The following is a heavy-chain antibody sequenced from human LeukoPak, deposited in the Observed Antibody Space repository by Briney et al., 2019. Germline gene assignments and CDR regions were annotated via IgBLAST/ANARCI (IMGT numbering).Heavy chain of an antibody. J-gene: IGHJ4*02. CDR3: ARGRGLGDY. D-gene: IGHD3-10*01. V-gene: IGHV4-59*01. Sequence: SEPLSLTCTVSGGSIRTYHWSWIRQAPGKGLEWIGSIYSSGSTSYNPSVKSRVTISLDTSKNQFSLKLSSVTAADTAVYSCARGRGLGDYWGQGTLVTVSS. CDR2: IYSSGST. CDR1: GGSIRTYH.